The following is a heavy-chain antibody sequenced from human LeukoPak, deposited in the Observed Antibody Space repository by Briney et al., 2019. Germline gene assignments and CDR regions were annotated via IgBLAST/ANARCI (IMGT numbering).Heavy chain of an antibody. Sequence: PSETLSLTCTVSGASISSGSYYWGWIRQPPGKGLEWIGSIYYSGSTYYNPSLKSRVTISVDTSKNQFSLKVSSVTAADTAVYYCVRGGYSYGTPDYWGQGTLVTVSS. CDR1: GASISSGSYY. J-gene: IGHJ4*02. CDR2: IYYSGST. V-gene: IGHV4-39*01. CDR3: VRGGYSYGTPDY. D-gene: IGHD5-18*01.